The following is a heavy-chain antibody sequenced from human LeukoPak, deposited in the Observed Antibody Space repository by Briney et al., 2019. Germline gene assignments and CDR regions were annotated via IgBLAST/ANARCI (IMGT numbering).Heavy chain of an antibody. D-gene: IGHD3-16*01. J-gene: IGHJ3*02. CDR3: ATSSKGGLEAFDI. Sequence: SETLSLTRTVSGGSIRSYYWNWIRQPPGRGLEWIGYTYYSGSTNYNPSLKSRVTISVDTSKNQFSLKMSSVTAADTAVYYCATSSKGGLEAFDIWGQGTMVTVSS. CDR1: GGSIRSYY. CDR2: TYYSGST. V-gene: IGHV4-59*08.